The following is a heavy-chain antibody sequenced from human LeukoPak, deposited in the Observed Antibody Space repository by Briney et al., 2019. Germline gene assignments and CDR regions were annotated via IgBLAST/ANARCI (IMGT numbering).Heavy chain of an antibody. J-gene: IGHJ4*02. CDR1: GGSISSYY. CDR2: IYYSGST. CDR3: ARSRDSYSSSLYYFDY. Sequence: SETLSLTCTVSGGSISSYYWSWIRQPPGKGLEWIGYIYYSGSTNCNPSLKSRVTISVDTSKNQFSLKVDSVTAADTAVYYCARSRDSYSSSLYYFDYWGQGTLVTVSS. V-gene: IGHV4-59*01. D-gene: IGHD6-13*01.